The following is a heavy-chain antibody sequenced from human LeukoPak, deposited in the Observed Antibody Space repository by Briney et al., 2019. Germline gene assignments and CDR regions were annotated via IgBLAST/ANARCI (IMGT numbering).Heavy chain of an antibody. CDR2: INPSGGST. CDR1: GYIFTSYY. J-gene: IGHJ4*02. Sequence: ASVKVSCKASGYIFTSYYMHWVRQAPGQGLEWMGIINPSGGSTSYAQKFQGRVTMTRDMSTRTVYMELSSLRSEDTAVYYCARVSGTLYLDYWGQGTLVTVSS. D-gene: IGHD1-1*01. V-gene: IGHV1-46*01. CDR3: ARVSGTLYLDY.